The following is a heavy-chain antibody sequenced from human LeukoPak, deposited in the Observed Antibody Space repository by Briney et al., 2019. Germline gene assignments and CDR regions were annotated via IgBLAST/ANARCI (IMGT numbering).Heavy chain of an antibody. V-gene: IGHV3-53*01. CDR1: GFAVSNNY. J-gene: IGHJ6*04. D-gene: IGHD3-16*01. CDR2: MHSDGST. Sequence: PGGSLRLSCAASGFAVSNNYMSWVRQPPGKGLERVSVMHSDGSTYYADSVKGRFTISRHNLKNTLSLQMDSLRGEDTAVYYCARDQVLRGSYRTYYYGMDVWGKGTTVTVSS. CDR3: ARDQVLRGSYRTYYYGMDV.